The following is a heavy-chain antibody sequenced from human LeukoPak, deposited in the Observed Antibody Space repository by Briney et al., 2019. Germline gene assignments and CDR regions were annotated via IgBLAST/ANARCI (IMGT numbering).Heavy chain of an antibody. CDR2: IKSKTDGETI. CDR1: GFSLNNAW. CDR3: TTSYYDSSGFRA. D-gene: IGHD3-22*01. Sequence: PGGSLRLSCAASGFSLNNAWMSWVRQAPGKGLEWVGRIKSKTDGETIDYAAPVRGRSTISRDDSKNMVYLVMNNLKTEDTAVYYCTTSYYDSSGFRAWGQGTLVTVCS. J-gene: IGHJ4*02. V-gene: IGHV3-15*01.